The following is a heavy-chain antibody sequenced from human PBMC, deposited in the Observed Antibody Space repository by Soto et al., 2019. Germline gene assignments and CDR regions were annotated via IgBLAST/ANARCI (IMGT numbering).Heavy chain of an antibody. CDR3: ARGNYDILTGLYGMDV. J-gene: IGHJ6*02. CDR2: IYYSGST. D-gene: IGHD3-9*01. V-gene: IGHV4-61*01. CDR1: GGSVSSGIYY. Sequence: SESLSLTCTVSGGSVSSGIYYWTWIRQPPGKALEWIGYIYYSGSTNYNPSLKSRVTISVDTSKNQFSLKLSSVTAADTAVYYCARGNYDILTGLYGMDVWGQGTTVTVSS.